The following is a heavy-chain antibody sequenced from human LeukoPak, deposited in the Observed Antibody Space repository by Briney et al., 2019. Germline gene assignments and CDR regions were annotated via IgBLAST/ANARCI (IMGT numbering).Heavy chain of an antibody. Sequence: SETLSLTCAVYGGSFSGYYWSWIRQPPGKGLEWIGEINHGGSTNYNPSLKSRVTISVDTSKNQFSLKLSSVTAADTAVYYCARAYCSGGSCSPRSKNWFDPWGQGTLVTVSS. V-gene: IGHV4-34*01. CDR1: GGSFSGYY. CDR3: ARAYCSGGSCSPRSKNWFDP. CDR2: INHGGST. D-gene: IGHD2-15*01. J-gene: IGHJ5*02.